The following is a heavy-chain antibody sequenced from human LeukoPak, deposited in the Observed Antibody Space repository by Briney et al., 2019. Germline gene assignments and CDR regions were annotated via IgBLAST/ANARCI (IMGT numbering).Heavy chain of an antibody. V-gene: IGHV3-11*01. CDR3: ARDGGHYHSENHYDVNY. CDR2: NSGSGDNI. D-gene: IGHD3-16*01. CDR1: GFTFGDYY. Sequence: GGSLRLSCAASGFTFGDYYMSWMRQAPGKGLEGISYNSGSGDNIYYAGPVQGRFTISRDNSKNSLFLQLNSLTPEDTAVYYCARDGGHYHSENHYDVNYWGQGTLVTVSS. J-gene: IGHJ4*02.